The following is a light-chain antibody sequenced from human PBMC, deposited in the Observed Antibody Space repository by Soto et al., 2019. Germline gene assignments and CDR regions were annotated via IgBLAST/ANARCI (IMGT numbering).Light chain of an antibody. CDR2: AAS. J-gene: IGKJ3*01. CDR1: QSISSY. V-gene: IGKV1-39*01. CDR3: QQSYSTLSFT. Sequence: DIQMTQSPSSLSASVGDRVTITCRASQSISSYLNWYQQKPGKAPKLLIYAASGLQSGVPSRFSGSGSGTDFTLTISSLQPEDFATYYCQQSYSTLSFTFGPGTKVDIK.